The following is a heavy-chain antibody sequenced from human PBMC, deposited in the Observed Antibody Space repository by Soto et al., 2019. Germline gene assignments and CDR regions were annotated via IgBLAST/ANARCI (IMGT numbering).Heavy chain of an antibody. Sequence: PGGSLRLSCAASGFTVVSHYMSWVRQAPGKGLEWVSVIYTGGATYYADSVKGRFTISRDNSKNTLHLQMNSLRADDTAVYYCATSPRDFYFVPWGQGILVTVSS. J-gene: IGHJ5*02. CDR3: ATSPRDFYFVP. V-gene: IGHV3-53*01. D-gene: IGHD1-26*01. CDR1: GFTVVSHY. CDR2: IYTGGAT.